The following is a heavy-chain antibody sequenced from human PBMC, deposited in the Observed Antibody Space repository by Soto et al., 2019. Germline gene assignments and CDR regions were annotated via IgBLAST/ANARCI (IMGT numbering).Heavy chain of an antibody. V-gene: IGHV1-18*01. Sequence: QIQLVQSGAEVKKPGASVKVSCKASGYTFSSYHITWVRQAPGQGLEWMGWISAYNGNTNYAQNLQGRVTMTTDPSTSTAYMELRSLRSDDTAVYYCTRDLPPVDYWGQGTLVTVSS. J-gene: IGHJ4*02. CDR1: GYTFSSYH. CDR3: TRDLPPVDY. CDR2: ISAYNGNT.